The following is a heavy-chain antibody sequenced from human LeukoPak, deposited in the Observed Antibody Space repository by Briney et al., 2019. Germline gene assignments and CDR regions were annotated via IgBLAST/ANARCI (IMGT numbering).Heavy chain of an antibody. CDR3: AKAGDSSGWYKTYYFDY. D-gene: IGHD6-19*01. J-gene: IGHJ4*02. CDR2: TSGSGGST. CDR1: GFTFSSYA. Sequence: PGGSLRLSCAASGFTFSSYAMSWVRQAPGKGLEWVSATSGSGGSTYYADSVKGRFTISRDNSKNTLYLQMNSLRAEDTAVYYCAKAGDSSGWYKTYYFDYWGQGTLVTVSS. V-gene: IGHV3-23*01.